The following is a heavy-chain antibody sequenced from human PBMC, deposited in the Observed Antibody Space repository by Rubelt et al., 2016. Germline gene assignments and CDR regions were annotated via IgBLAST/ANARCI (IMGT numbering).Heavy chain of an antibody. CDR1: GYNFTTYW. CDR3: GRGNSWYPL. D-gene: IGHD6-13*01. J-gene: IGHJ4*02. Sequence: EVQLVQSGAEVKKPGESLRISCKGSGYNFTTYWISWVRQTPGKGLEWMGRIDPSDSYINYSPSFQGQLPISADKSISTAYLQWSSLKASDTAMYYCGRGNSWYPLWGQGTLVTVSS. CDR2: IDPSDSYI. V-gene: IGHV5-10-1*03.